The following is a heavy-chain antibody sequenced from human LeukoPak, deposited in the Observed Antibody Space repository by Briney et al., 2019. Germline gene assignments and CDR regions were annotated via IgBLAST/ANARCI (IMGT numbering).Heavy chain of an antibody. CDR2: ISAYNGNT. CDR3: ARGSYDSSGYYGYYYGMDV. J-gene: IGHJ6*02. Sequence: ASVTVSCKASVYTFTIYGISWVGQAPGQGHEWMGWISAYNGNTNYAQKLQGRVTMTTDTSTSTAYMELRSLRSDDTAVYYCARGSYDSSGYYGYYYGMDVWGQGATVTVSS. CDR1: VYTFTIYG. V-gene: IGHV1-18*01. D-gene: IGHD3-22*01.